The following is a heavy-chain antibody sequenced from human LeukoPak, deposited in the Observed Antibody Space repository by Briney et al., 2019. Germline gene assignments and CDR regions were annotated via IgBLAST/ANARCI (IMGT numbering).Heavy chain of an antibody. Sequence: SETLSLTCAVHGGSFSGYYYNWIRQPPGKGLEWIGEVTDDGSTNYNPSLKSRVTISVDTSKSQFSLRLTSVTAADAAVYNCARELELRSWGQGTLVTVSS. J-gene: IGHJ5*02. CDR2: VTDDGST. CDR1: GGSFSGYY. CDR3: ARELELRS. D-gene: IGHD1-7*01. V-gene: IGHV4-34*01.